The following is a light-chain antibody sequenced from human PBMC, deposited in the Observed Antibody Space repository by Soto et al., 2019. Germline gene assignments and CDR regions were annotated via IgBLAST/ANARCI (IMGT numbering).Light chain of an antibody. J-gene: IGLJ2*01. V-gene: IGLV1-51*01. Sequence: QSVLTQPPSVSAAPGQKVTISCSGSHSNIGNNWVCWYQHRPGTAPKRVIFDVDKRPSGIPGRFSGSKSGTTATLEITGLQPEDEAHYYCGVWDESLNAGVFGGGTKLTVL. CDR1: HSNIGNNW. CDR2: DVD. CDR3: GVWDESLNAGV.